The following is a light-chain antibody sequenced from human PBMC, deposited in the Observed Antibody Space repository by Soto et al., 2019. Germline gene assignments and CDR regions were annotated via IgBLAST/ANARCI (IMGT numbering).Light chain of an antibody. Sequence: QSVLTQPASVSGSPGPSITISCTGTSSDVGSYNLVSWYQQHPGKVPKLIIYQGGQRPSGVSSRFSGSKSGNTASLTISGLQAEDEAEYFCSSYAGSSTLFVFGTGTKLTVL. CDR2: QGG. CDR1: SSDVGSYNL. J-gene: IGLJ1*01. V-gene: IGLV2-23*01. CDR3: SSYAGSSTLFV.